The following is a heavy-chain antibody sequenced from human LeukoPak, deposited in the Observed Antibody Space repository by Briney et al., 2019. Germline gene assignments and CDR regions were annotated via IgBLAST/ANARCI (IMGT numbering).Heavy chain of an antibody. CDR1: GFTFSSYW. V-gene: IGHV3-7*03. CDR2: IKQDGSEK. Sequence: GGSLRLSCAASGFTFSSYWMSWVRQAPGKGLEWVANIKQDGSEKYYVDSVKGRFTISRENAKNSLYLQMNSLRAEDTAVYYCARDTTVREFDYWGQGTLVTVSS. CDR3: ARDTTVREFDY. J-gene: IGHJ4*02. D-gene: IGHD4-17*01.